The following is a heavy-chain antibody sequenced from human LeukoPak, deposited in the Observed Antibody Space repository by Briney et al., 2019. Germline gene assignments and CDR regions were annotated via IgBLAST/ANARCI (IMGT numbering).Heavy chain of an antibody. J-gene: IGHJ4*02. CDR2: ISWNSANI. CDR1: GFTFGDYA. V-gene: IGHV3-9*01. Sequence: PGRSLRLSCAASGFTFGDYAMFWVRQAPGKGLEWVSSISWNSANIGYADSLKGRFTISRDNAKNSLYLQMNSLRAEDTALYYCAKDASRGSFDYWGQGTLVTVSS. CDR3: AKDASRGSFDY.